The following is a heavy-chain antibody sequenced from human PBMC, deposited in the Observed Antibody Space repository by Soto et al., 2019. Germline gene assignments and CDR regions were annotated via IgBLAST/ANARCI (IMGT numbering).Heavy chain of an antibody. CDR1: GGTFSSYT. J-gene: IGHJ4*02. D-gene: IGHD4-17*01. CDR3: ARVVDGDYIRGY. CDR2: IIPILGIA. V-gene: IGHV1-69*02. Sequence: QVQLVQSGAEVKKPGSSVKVSCKASGGTFSSYTISWVRQAPGQGLEWMGRIIPILGIANYAQQFQGRVTITADKATSTAYIELSSRRSEDPAVYYCARVVDGDYIRGYCVQGTLVTVSA.